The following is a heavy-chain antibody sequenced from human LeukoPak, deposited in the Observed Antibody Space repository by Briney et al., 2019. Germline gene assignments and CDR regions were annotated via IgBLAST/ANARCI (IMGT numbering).Heavy chain of an antibody. CDR1: GGSFSGYY. J-gene: IGHJ6*04. D-gene: IGHD2-15*01. Sequence: SETLSLTCAVYGGSFSGYYWSWIRQPPGKGLEWIGEINHSGSTNYNPSLKCRVTISVDTSKNQFSLKLSSVTAADTAVYYCARFPTKNCRGGSCYPNLGYYYYGMDVWGKGTTVTVSS. CDR3: ARFPTKNCRGGSCYPNLGYYYYGMDV. V-gene: IGHV4-34*01. CDR2: INHSGST.